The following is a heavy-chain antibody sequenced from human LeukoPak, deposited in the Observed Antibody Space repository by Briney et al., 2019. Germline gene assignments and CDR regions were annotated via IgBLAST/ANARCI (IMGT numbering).Heavy chain of an antibody. D-gene: IGHD6-19*01. V-gene: IGHV4-59*01. CDR2: IYYSGST. CDR3: ARVPGYSSGWSSYNWFDP. Sequence: SETLSLTCTVSGGSISSYYWSWTRQPPGKGLEWIGYIYYSGSTNYNPSLKSRVTISVDTSKNQFSLKLSSVTAADTAVYYCARVPGYSSGWSSYNWFDPWGQGTLVTVSS. CDR1: GGSISSYY. J-gene: IGHJ5*02.